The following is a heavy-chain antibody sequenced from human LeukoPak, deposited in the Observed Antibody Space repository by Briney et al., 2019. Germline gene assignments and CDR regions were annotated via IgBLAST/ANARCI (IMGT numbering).Heavy chain of an antibody. J-gene: IGHJ5*02. D-gene: IGHD3-10*01. V-gene: IGHV4-59*08. Sequence: SSETLSLTCTVSGGSISSYYWSWIRQPPGKGLEWIGYIYYSGSTYYNPSLKSRVTISVDTSKNQFSLKLSSVTAADTAVYYCARNRYYYGSRNYGVPTWFDPWGQGTLVTVSS. CDR3: ARNRYYYGSRNYGVPTWFDP. CDR1: GGSISSYY. CDR2: IYYSGST.